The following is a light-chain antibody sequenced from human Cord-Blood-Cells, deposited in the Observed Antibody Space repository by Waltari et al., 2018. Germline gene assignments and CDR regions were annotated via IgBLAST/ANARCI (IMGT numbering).Light chain of an antibody. CDR3: AAWDDSLNGWV. Sequence: QSVLTQPPSASGTPGQRVTISCSGSSSNIGSNTVNWYQQLPGTAPKLRSYCNNQVPSGVPDRFSGAKSGPSASRAISGLQAEDEADYYCAAWDDSLNGWVFGGGTKLTVL. V-gene: IGLV1-44*01. CDR1: SSNIGSNT. CDR2: CNN. J-gene: IGLJ3*02.